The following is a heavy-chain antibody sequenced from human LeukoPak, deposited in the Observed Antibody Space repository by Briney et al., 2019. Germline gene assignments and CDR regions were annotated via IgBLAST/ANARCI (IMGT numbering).Heavy chain of an antibody. CDR1: GFTFSNYA. D-gene: IGHD6-19*01. CDR2: ISYDGSNK. Sequence: GRSLRLSCVASGFTFSNYAMPWVRQAPGKGLEWVAVISYDGSNKYYADSVKGRFTISRDNSKNTLYLQMNSLRAEDTAVYYCARDGRAVAGNGGVDAFDIWGQGTMVTVSS. CDR3: ARDGRAVAGNGGVDAFDI. V-gene: IGHV3-30-3*01. J-gene: IGHJ3*02.